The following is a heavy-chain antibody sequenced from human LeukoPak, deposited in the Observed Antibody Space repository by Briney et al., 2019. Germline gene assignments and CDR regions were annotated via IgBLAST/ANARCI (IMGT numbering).Heavy chain of an antibody. CDR1: GGSIGSTNW. V-gene: IGHV4-4*02. D-gene: IGHD6-19*01. CDR2: IYRSGTT. J-gene: IGHJ4*02. Sequence: PSGTLSLTCAVSGGSIGSTNWWSWVRQPPGKGLEWIGEIYRSGTTNYKPSLKSRVTISLDKSRNHFSLKLTSVTAADSAVYYCARRSPYSTGWSSYFDYWGQGALVTVSS. CDR3: ARRSPYSTGWSSYFDY.